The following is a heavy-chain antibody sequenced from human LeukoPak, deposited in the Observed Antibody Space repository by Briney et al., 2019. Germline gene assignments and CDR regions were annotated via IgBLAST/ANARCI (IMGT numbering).Heavy chain of an antibody. V-gene: IGHV3-7*03. D-gene: IGHD6-13*01. CDR2: IKQDGSER. CDR3: ARGTSSRYVYYFGMDV. J-gene: IGHJ6*02. CDR1: GFTFSSYW. Sequence: GGSLRLSGAASGFTFSSYWMSWVRQAPGKGLEWVANIKQDGSERYYVDSVKGRFTISRDNAKNSLYLQMSSLKTEDTAVYYCARGTSSRYVYYFGMDVWGHGTTVTVSS.